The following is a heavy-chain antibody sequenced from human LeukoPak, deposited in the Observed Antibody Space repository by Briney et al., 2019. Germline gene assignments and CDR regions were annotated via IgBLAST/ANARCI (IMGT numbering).Heavy chain of an antibody. J-gene: IGHJ4*02. CDR3: AKEAAAADY. CDR1: GFTFSTYA. D-gene: IGHD6-13*01. CDR2: ISGSGGST. V-gene: IGHV3-23*01. Sequence: LRLSCAASGFTFSTYAMSSVRQSPGQGLKWVSAISGSGGSTYYADSVKGRFTISRDNSKNTLYLQMNSLRAEDTAVYYCAKEAAAADYWGQGTLVTVSS.